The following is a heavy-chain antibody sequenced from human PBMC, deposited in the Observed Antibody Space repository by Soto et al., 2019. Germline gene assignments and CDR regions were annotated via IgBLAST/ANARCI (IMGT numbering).Heavy chain of an antibody. Sequence: GGSLRLSCKGSGYSFTSYWIGWVRQMPGKGLEWMGIIYPGDSDTRYSPSFQGQVTISADKSISTAYLQWSSLKASDTAMYYCARRYHDFWSGYSDYWGQGTLVTVSS. V-gene: IGHV5-51*01. D-gene: IGHD3-3*01. CDR3: ARRYHDFWSGYSDY. J-gene: IGHJ4*02. CDR1: GYSFTSYW. CDR2: IYPGDSDT.